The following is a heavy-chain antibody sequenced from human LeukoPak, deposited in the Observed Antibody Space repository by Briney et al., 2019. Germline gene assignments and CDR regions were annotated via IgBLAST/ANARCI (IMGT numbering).Heavy chain of an antibody. CDR2: TYYSGST. J-gene: IGHJ4*02. V-gene: IGHV4-31*03. Sequence: SSETLSLTCTVSGGSISSGGYYWSWIRQHPGKGLEWIGYTYYSGSTYYNPSLKSRVTISVDTSKNQFSLKLSSVTAADTAVYYCARVPIVGALGADYWGQGTLVTVSS. D-gene: IGHD1-26*01. CDR1: GGSISSGGYY. CDR3: ARVPIVGALGADY.